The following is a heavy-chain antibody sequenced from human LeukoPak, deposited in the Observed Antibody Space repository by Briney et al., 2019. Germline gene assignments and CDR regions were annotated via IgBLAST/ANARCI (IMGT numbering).Heavy chain of an antibody. CDR3: ARTRTYYYDSSGYSKPTFDY. J-gene: IGHJ4*02. CDR2: ISYDGSNK. Sequence: GRSLRLSCAASGFTFSSYAMHWVRQAPGKGLEWVAVISYDGSNKYYADSVKGRFTISRDNSKNTLYLQMNSLRAEDTAVYYCARTRTYYYDSSGYSKPTFDYWGQGTLVTVSS. D-gene: IGHD3-22*01. V-gene: IGHV3-30*14. CDR1: GFTFSSYA.